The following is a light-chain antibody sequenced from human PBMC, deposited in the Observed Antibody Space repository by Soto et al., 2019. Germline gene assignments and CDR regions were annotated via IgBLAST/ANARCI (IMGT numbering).Light chain of an antibody. CDR2: EVT. CDR3: ASYAGITNWV. J-gene: IGLJ3*02. V-gene: IGLV2-8*01. CDR1: SSDVGGYNY. Sequence: QSVLTQPPSASGSPGQSVTISCTGTSSDVGGYNYVSWYQQHPGKAPKVMIYEVTKRPSGVPDRFSGSKSGNTASLTVSGLQAEDEADYYCASYAGITNWVFGGGTKVTVL.